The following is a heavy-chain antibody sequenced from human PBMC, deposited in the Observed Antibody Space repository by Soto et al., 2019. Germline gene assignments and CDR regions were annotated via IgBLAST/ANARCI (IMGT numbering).Heavy chain of an antibody. CDR3: AKEVWSGPMDV. V-gene: IGHV3-23*01. CDR1: GFTFSNYV. CDR2: ISGSGGLI. Sequence: PGGSLRLSCAASGFTFSNYVMIWVRQAPGKGLEWVSGISGSGGLIYYADSVKGRFTISRDNSKNTLYLQMNSLRAEDTAVYYCAKEVWSGPMDVWGQGTTVTVSS. D-gene: IGHD3-3*01. J-gene: IGHJ6*02.